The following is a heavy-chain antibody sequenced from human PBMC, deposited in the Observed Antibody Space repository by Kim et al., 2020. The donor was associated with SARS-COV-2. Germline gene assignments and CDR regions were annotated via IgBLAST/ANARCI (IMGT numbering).Heavy chain of an antibody. CDR3: ARGVPVVVGFDY. Sequence: SETLSLTCTVSGGSISGFYWSWIRQPPGKGLEWIGYVYYTGSTNYNPSLKSRVTTSVDTSKNQFSLKLSSVTAADTAVYYCARGVPVVVGFDYWGQGTLVTVSS. J-gene: IGHJ4*02. V-gene: IGHV4-59*13. CDR1: GGSISGFY. CDR2: VYYTGST. D-gene: IGHD2-15*01.